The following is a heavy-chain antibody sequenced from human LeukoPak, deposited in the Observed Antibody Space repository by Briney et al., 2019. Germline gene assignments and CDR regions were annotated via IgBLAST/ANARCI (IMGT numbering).Heavy chain of an antibody. V-gene: IGHV3-21*01. CDR1: GFTFDDYA. D-gene: IGHD4-11*01. CDR3: ARGYSNYGYAFDI. Sequence: GGSLRLSCAASGFTFDDYAMHWVRQAPGKGLEWVSSISSSSSYIYYADSVKGRFTISRDNARNSLYLQMNSLRAEDTAVYYCARGYSNYGYAFDIWGQGTMVTVSS. CDR2: ISSSSSYI. J-gene: IGHJ3*02.